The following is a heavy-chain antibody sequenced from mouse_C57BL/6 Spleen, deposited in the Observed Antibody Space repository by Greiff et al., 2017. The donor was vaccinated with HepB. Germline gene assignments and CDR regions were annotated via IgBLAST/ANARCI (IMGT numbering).Heavy chain of an antibody. Sequence: QVQLQQSGAELARPGASVKLSCKASGYTFTSYGISWVKQRTGQGLEWIGEIYPRSGNTYYNEKFKGKATLTADKSSSTAYMELRSLTSEDSALYFCARRNYGSSSWFAYWGQGTLVTVSA. CDR3: ARRNYGSSSWFAY. CDR2: IYPRSGNT. V-gene: IGHV1-81*01. D-gene: IGHD1-1*01. CDR1: GYTFTSYG. J-gene: IGHJ3*01.